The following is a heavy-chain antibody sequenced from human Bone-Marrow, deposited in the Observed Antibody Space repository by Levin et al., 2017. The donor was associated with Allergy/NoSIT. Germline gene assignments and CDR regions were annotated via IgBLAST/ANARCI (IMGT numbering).Heavy chain of an antibody. CDR2: ISYDGSNK. CDR1: GFTFSSYG. V-gene: IGHV3-30*03. Sequence: GESLKISCAASGFTFSSYGMHWVRQAPGKGLEWVAVISYDGSNKYYADSVKGRFTISRDNSKNTLYLQMNSLRAEDTAVYYCATRPPHPRSEMNCSSTSCPPAHGYYYGMDVWGQGTTVTVSS. J-gene: IGHJ6*02. D-gene: IGHD2-2*01. CDR3: ATRPPHPRSEMNCSSTSCPPAHGYYYGMDV.